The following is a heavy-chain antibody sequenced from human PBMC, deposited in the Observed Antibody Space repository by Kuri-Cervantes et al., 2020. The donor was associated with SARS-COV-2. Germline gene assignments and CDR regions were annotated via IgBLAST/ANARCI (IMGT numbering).Heavy chain of an antibody. CDR2: INHSGST. CDR3: ARDFGSGGYDSSGYYPWESDY. J-gene: IGHJ4*02. CDR1: GGSFSGYY. V-gene: IGHV4-34*01. Sequence: SETLSLTCAVYGGSFSGYYWSWIRQPPGKGLEWIGEINHSGSTNYNPSLKSRVTISVDTSKNQFSLKLSSVTAADTAVYYCARDFGSGGYDSSGYYPWESDYWGQGTLVTVSS. D-gene: IGHD3-22*01.